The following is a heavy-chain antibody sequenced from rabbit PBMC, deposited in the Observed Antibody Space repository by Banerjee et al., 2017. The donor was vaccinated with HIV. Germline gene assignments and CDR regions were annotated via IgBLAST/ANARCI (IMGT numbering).Heavy chain of an antibody. V-gene: IGHV1S40*01. D-gene: IGHD6-1*01. CDR3: ARDTYAEIGSTYATGYYFNL. CDR1: GFSLSSYA. Sequence: QSLEESGGDLVKPGASLTLTCTVSGFSLSSYAMCWVRQAPGKGLEWIACIYAGSSGNTYYANWAKGRFTISKTSSTTVTLQMTSLTAADTATYFCARDTYAEIGSTYATGYYFNLWGQGTLVTVS. J-gene: IGHJ4*01. CDR2: IYAGSSGNT.